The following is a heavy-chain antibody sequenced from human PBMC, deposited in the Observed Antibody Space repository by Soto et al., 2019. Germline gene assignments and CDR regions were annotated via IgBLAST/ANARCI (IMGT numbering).Heavy chain of an antibody. D-gene: IGHD3-9*01. V-gene: IGHV3-23*01. CDR2: ISGGGGST. J-gene: IGHJ2*01. Sequence: KELEWVSAISGGGGSTYYADSVKGRFTISRDNSQNTLFLQMNNLRAEDTAVYYCAKFFFFQAEDGIRYTVPVTAFLLNRSSDL. CDR3: AKFFFFQAEDGIRYTVPVTAFLLNRSSDL.